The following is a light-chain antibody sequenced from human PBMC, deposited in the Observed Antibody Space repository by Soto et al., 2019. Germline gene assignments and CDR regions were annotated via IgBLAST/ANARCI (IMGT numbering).Light chain of an antibody. CDR2: GAS. J-gene: IGKJ2*01. V-gene: IGKV3-20*01. Sequence: EIALTQSPGTLSLSPGERATLSCRASQSISSGYLAWYQQKPGLAPRLLIYGASSRATGIPDRFSGSGSGTYFTLTSSRLEPEDFAVYYCQHYGSPRTFGQGTKLEIK. CDR1: QSISSGY. CDR3: QHYGSPRT.